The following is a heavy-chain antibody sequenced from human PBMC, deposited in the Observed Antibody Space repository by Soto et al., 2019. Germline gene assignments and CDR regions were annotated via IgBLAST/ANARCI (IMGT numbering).Heavy chain of an antibody. Sequence: SETLSLTCTVSGGSISSGGYYWSWIRQHPGKGLEWIGYIYYSGSTYYNPSLKSRVTISVDTSKNQFSLKLSSVTAADTAVYYCARAPIIRYCSGGSCYSAGIYYYYGMDVWGQGTTVTVSS. V-gene: IGHV4-31*03. CDR2: IYYSGST. D-gene: IGHD2-15*01. CDR1: GGSISSGGYY. J-gene: IGHJ6*02. CDR3: ARAPIIRYCSGGSCYSAGIYYYYGMDV.